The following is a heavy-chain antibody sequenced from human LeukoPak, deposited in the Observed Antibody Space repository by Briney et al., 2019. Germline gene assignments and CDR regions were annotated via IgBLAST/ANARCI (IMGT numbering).Heavy chain of an antibody. Sequence: PGGSLRLSCTASGFIFRTYGMSWVRQAPGKGLEWVSGVSSSGDRTYYADSVKGRFTISRDNSKNTLYLQMNSLRAEDTAVYYCAKIQWLVRTGPFDYWGQGTLVTVSS. CDR1: GFIFRTYG. D-gene: IGHD6-19*01. V-gene: IGHV3-23*01. CDR2: VSSSGDRT. J-gene: IGHJ4*02. CDR3: AKIQWLVRTGPFDY.